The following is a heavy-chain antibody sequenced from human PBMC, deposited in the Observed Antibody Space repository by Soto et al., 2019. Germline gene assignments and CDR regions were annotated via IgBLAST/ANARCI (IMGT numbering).Heavy chain of an antibody. Sequence: GGSLRLSCAASGFTFSNAWMSWVRQAPGKGLEWVGRIKSKTDGGTTDYAATVKGRFTISRDDSKNTLYLQMNSLKTEDTAVYYCTSTPPPWYFDYWGQGTLVTVSS. CDR1: GFTFSNAW. CDR2: IKSKTDGGTT. D-gene: IGHD2-2*01. V-gene: IGHV3-15*01. CDR3: TSTPPPWYFDY. J-gene: IGHJ4*02.